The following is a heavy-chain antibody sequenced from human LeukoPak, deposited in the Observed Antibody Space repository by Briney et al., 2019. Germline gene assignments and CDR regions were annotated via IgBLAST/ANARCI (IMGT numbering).Heavy chain of an antibody. CDR3: AKATAGWGAMALYYFDY. CDR2: ISGSGGST. Sequence: GGSLRLSCEASGFTFSSYAMSWVRQAPGKGLEWVSAISGSGGSTYYADSVKGRFTISRDNSKNTLYLQMNSLRAEDTAVYYCAKATAGWGAMALYYFDYWGQGTQVTVSS. J-gene: IGHJ4*02. CDR1: GFTFSSYA. V-gene: IGHV3-23*01. D-gene: IGHD3-16*01.